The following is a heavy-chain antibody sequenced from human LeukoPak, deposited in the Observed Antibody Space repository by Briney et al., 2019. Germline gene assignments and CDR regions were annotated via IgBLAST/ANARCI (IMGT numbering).Heavy chain of an antibody. V-gene: IGHV4-39*01. CDR2: LFYSGNT. J-gene: IGHJ4*02. CDR3: VRHSADHTSFDH. CDR1: GGSISSNNYY. Sequence: SETLSLTCTVSGGSISSNNYYWGWIRQPPGKGLEWIGSLFYSGNTYYNPSLKSRVTISVDTSKNQLSLKVRSVTATDTAVYSCVRHSADHTSFDHWGQGTLVTVSS.